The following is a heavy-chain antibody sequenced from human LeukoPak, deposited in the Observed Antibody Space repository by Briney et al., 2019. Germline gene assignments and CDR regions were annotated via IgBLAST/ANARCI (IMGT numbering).Heavy chain of an antibody. CDR2: IYTSGST. Sequence: SETLSLTCTVSGGSISSGGYYWSWIRQPAGKGLEWIGRIYTSGSTNYNPSLKSRVTISVDTSKNQFSLKLSSVTAADTAVYYCAREKHELEPLPFDIWGQGTMVTVSS. D-gene: IGHD1-1*01. CDR1: GGSISSGGYY. J-gene: IGHJ3*02. CDR3: AREKHELEPLPFDI. V-gene: IGHV4-61*02.